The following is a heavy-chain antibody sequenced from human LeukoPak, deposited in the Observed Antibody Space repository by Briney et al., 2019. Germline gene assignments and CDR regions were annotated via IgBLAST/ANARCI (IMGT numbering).Heavy chain of an antibody. V-gene: IGHV4-59*01. J-gene: IGHJ4*02. CDR3: ARGQYSGSCFDN. CDR1: GGSISSYL. CDR2: NYYSGST. D-gene: IGHD1-26*01. Sequence: RASETLSLTCTVSGGSISSYLWSWIRQPPGKGLEWIGYNYYSGSTNYNPSLKSRVTILVDTSKNQFSLKVSSVTAADTAVYYCARGQYSGSCFDNWGQGSLVTVSS.